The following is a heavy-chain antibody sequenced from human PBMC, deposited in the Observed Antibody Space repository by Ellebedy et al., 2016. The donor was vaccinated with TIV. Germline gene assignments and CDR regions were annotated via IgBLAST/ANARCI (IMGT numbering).Heavy chain of an antibody. V-gene: IGHV5-10-1*01. Sequence: GGSLRLXXKGSGYTFSNYWISWVRLMPGKGLEWMGHMDPSDSYTIYSPSFEGHVTTSTDKSISTAYLQWSSLKASDSAMYYCARLPYDTSGYIDYWGQGTLVTVSS. D-gene: IGHD3-22*01. CDR3: ARLPYDTSGYIDY. J-gene: IGHJ4*02. CDR2: MDPSDSYT. CDR1: GYTFSNYW.